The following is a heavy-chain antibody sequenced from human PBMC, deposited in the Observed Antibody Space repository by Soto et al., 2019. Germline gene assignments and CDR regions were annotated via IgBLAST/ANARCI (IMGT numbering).Heavy chain of an antibody. D-gene: IGHD1-26*01. CDR3: AKDRGGSYLGGYYGMDV. Sequence: ASVKVSCKASGYTFTSYAMHWVRQAPGQRLEWMGWINAGNGNTKYSQKFQGRVTITRDTFASTAYMELSSLRSEDTAVYYCAKDRGGSYLGGYYGMDVWGQGTTVTVSS. CDR2: INAGNGNT. CDR1: GYTFTSYA. J-gene: IGHJ6*02. V-gene: IGHV1-3*01.